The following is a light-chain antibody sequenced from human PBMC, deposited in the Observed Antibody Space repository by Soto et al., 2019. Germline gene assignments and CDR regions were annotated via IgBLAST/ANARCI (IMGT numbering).Light chain of an antibody. CDR2: DAS. Sequence: EVVMTQSPATLSVSPGERATLSCRASQSVSTYLAWYQQKPGQAPRLLIYDASNRATGIPARFSGSGSVTDFTLTISSLEPEDFAVYYCQQRSSWITFGQGTRLEIK. CDR1: QSVSTY. J-gene: IGKJ5*01. CDR3: QQRSSWIT. V-gene: IGKV3-11*01.